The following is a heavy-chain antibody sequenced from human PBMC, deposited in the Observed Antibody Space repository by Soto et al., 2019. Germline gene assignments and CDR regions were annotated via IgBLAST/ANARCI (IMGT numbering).Heavy chain of an antibody. CDR3: ARHHDS. J-gene: IGHJ4*02. Sequence: SETLSLTCTVSGGSISSGPYSWGWIRQPPGEGLEWIGTFHYSESTHYNPSLESRITISVDTSKNQFSLKVSSVTVADTAVYYCARHHDSWGQGTLVTVSS. CDR1: GGSISSGPYS. V-gene: IGHV4-39*01. CDR2: FHYSEST.